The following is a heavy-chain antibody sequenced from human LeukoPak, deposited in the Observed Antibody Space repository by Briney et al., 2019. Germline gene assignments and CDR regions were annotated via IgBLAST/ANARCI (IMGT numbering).Heavy chain of an antibody. V-gene: IGHV3-66*01. CDR1: GLTVSSNY. CDR2: IYSGVST. Sequence: SGGSLRLSCAASGLTVSSNYMSWVRQAPGKGLEWVSVIYSGVSTNYADSVKGRFTISRDNSKNTLYLQMNSLRAEDTAVYYCACGDHLDYWGQGTLVTVSS. D-gene: IGHD4-17*01. J-gene: IGHJ4*02. CDR3: ACGDHLDY.